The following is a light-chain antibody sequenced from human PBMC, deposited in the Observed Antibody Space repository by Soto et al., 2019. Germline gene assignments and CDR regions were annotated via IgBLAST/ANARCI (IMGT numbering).Light chain of an antibody. V-gene: IGKV3-20*01. J-gene: IGKJ3*01. CDR3: QQYGTSPLT. CDR1: QSVTSSY. CDR2: GAS. Sequence: EIVLTQSPGTLSLSPGERATLSCRASQSVTSSYLAWYRQKPGQAPRLLIYGASSRATGIPDRFSGSGSGTDFTLTISRLEPEDFAVYYCQQYGTSPLTFGPGTKLDIK.